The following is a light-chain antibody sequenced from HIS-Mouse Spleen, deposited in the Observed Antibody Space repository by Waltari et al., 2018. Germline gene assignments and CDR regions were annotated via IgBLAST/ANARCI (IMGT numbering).Light chain of an antibody. V-gene: IGLV2-11*01. Sequence: QSALTQPRSVSGSPGQSVTISCTGTSSDVGGYNYVSWYQQHPGKAPKLMIYDVSKRPSGVPAHCSGSKSGNTASLTISGLQAEDEADYYCCSYAGSYTFVVFGGGTKLTVL. J-gene: IGLJ2*01. CDR3: CSYAGSYTFVV. CDR1: SSDVGGYNY. CDR2: DVS.